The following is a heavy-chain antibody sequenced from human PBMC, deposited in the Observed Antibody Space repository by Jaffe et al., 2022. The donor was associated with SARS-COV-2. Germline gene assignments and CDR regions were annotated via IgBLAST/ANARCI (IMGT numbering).Heavy chain of an antibody. D-gene: IGHD6-6*01. CDR3: AKDDDYSSSSYYFDY. Sequence: EVQLVESGGGLVQPGRSLRLSCAASGFTFDDYAMHWVRQAPGKGLEWVSGISWNSGSIGYADSVKGRFTISRDNAKNSLYLQMNSLRAEDTALYYCAKDDDYSSSSYYFDYWGQGTLVTVSS. CDR1: GFTFDDYA. V-gene: IGHV3-9*01. CDR2: ISWNSGSI. J-gene: IGHJ4*02.